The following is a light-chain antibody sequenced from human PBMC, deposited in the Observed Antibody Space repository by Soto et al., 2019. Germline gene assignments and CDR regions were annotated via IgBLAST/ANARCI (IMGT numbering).Light chain of an antibody. V-gene: IGKV1-39*01. Sequence: DIQMTQSPSSLSASVGDSVTITCRASQRIGSYVNWYQQKPGKAPKLLIYAATNLEEGVPSRFSGSGSGTDFSLSVSGLQPEDFATYYCQQYNSYPPWTFGQGTKVDI. CDR2: AAT. CDR1: QRIGSY. CDR3: QQYNSYPPWT. J-gene: IGKJ1*01.